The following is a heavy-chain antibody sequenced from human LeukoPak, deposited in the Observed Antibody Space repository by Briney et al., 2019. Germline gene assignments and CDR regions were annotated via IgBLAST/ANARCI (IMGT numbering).Heavy chain of an antibody. CDR3: ARDQGYGAYGLDY. D-gene: IGHD4/OR15-4a*01. V-gene: IGHV1-69*05. CDR2: IVPIFGTT. J-gene: IGHJ4*02. Sequence: SXKVSCKASGGTFSSYAISWVRLAPGQGLEWMGRIVPIFGTTNYAQKFQGRVTITTDESTSTAYMELTSLRSEDTAVYYCARDQGYGAYGLDYWGQGTLVTVSS. CDR1: GGTFSSYA.